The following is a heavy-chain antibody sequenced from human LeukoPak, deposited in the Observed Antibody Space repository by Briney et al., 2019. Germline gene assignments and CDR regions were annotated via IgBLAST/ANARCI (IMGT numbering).Heavy chain of an antibody. V-gene: IGHV3-15*01. CDR1: GFTFSNAW. D-gene: IGHD2-15*01. Sequence: PGGSLRLSCAASGFTFSNAWMSWVRQAPGKGLEWVGRIKSKTDGGTTDYAAPVKGRFTISRDDSKNTLYLQMNSLKTEDTAVYYCTTQENCSGGSCYQAGFDYWGQGTLVTVSS. J-gene: IGHJ4*02. CDR3: TTQENCSGGSCYQAGFDY. CDR2: IKSKTDGGTT.